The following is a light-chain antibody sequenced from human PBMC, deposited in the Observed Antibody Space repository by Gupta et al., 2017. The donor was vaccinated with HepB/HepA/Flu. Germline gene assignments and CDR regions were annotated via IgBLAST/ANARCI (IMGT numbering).Light chain of an antibody. CDR2: QDS. V-gene: IGLV3-1*01. J-gene: IGLJ2*01. Sequence: SYELTQPPSVSVSPGQTASITCSVDKLGDKYACWYQQKPGQSPVLVIYQDSKRPSGIPERFSGSNSGNTATLTISGTQAKDEADYYCQAWDSSTVVFGGGTKLTVL. CDR1: KLGDKY. CDR3: QAWDSSTVV.